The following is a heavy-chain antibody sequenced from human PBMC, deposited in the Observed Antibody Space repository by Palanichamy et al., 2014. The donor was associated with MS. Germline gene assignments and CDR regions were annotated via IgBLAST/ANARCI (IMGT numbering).Heavy chain of an antibody. V-gene: IGHV1-3*01. CDR1: GYTFTNYA. CDR2: INAGNGKT. D-gene: IGHD4-11*01. J-gene: IGHJ4*02. CDR3: ATSSINYPALGY. Sequence: QVQLVQSGAEVKKPGASVKVSCKASGYTFTNYAMHWVRQAPGQRLEWMGWINAGNGKTTYSQNFQGRVTITRDTSASTAYMELSSLRSQDTAVYYCATSSINYPALGYWGQGTLVTVSS.